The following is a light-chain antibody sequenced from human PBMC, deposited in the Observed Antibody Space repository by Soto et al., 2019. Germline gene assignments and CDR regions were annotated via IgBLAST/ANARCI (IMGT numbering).Light chain of an antibody. CDR1: QSVSSSY. J-gene: IGKJ4*01. CDR3: QQYGSLLT. Sequence: EVVLTQYPGTLSLSPGERASLSCRASQSVSSSYLAWYQQKPGQAPRLLIYGASSRATGIPDRFSGSGSGTDFTLTISRLEPEDFAVYYCQQYGSLLTFGGGTKVDIK. CDR2: GAS. V-gene: IGKV3-20*01.